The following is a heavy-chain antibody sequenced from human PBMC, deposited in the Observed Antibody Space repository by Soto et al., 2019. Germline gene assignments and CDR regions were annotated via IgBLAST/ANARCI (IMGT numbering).Heavy chain of an antibody. V-gene: IGHV3-23*01. D-gene: IGHD6-13*01. CDR2: ISGSGGST. CDR3: AKTPSVAAAANNWFDP. Sequence: PGGSLRLSCAASGFTFSSYAMSWVRQAPGKGLEWVSAISGSGGSTYYADSVKGRFTISRDNSKNTLYLQMNGLRAEDTAVYYCAKTPSVAAAANNWFDPWGQGTLVTVSS. J-gene: IGHJ5*02. CDR1: GFTFSSYA.